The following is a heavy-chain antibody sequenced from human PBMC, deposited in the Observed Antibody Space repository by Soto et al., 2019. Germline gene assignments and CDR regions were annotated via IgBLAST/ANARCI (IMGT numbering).Heavy chain of an antibody. J-gene: IGHJ5*02. CDR2: ISYDGSNK. Sequence: QVQLVESGGGVVQPGRSLRLSCAASGFTFSSYGMHWVRQAPGKGLEWVAVISYDGSNKYYADSVKGRFTISRDNSKNXLYLQMNSLRAEDTAVYYCAKDLWFGELGCPWFDPWGQGTLVTVSS. CDR3: AKDLWFGELGCPWFDP. D-gene: IGHD3-10*01. CDR1: GFTFSSYG. V-gene: IGHV3-30*18.